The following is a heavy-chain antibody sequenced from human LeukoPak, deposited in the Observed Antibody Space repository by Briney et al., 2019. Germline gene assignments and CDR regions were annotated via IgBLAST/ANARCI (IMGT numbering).Heavy chain of an antibody. J-gene: IGHJ4*02. CDR2: ITGSGGTT. CDR3: ATVGLLWFGEPN. V-gene: IGHV3-23*01. D-gene: IGHD3-10*01. Sequence: GGSLRLSCAASGFTFSSYALAWVRQAPGKGLEWVSTITGSGGTTYYADSVKGRFTISRDNSQNTLFLQTNSLRAEDTAVYYCATVGLLWFGEPNWGQGTLVTVSS. CDR1: GFTFSSYA.